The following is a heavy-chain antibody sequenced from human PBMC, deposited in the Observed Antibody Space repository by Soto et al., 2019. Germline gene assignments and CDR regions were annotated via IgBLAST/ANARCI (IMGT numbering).Heavy chain of an antibody. CDR3: AREEKGAFDI. V-gene: IGHV3-33*01. Sequence: QVQLVESGGGVVQPGRSLRLSCAASGFTFSSYGMHWVRQAPGKGLERVAVIWYDGSNKYYADSVKSRFTISRDNSKNTLYLQMNSLRAEDTAVYYCAREEKGAFDIWGQGTMVTVSS. CDR1: GFTFSSYG. CDR2: IWYDGSNK. J-gene: IGHJ3*02.